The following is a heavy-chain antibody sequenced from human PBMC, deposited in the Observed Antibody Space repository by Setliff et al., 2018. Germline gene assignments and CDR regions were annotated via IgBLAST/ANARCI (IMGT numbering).Heavy chain of an antibody. CDR3: AHRRAAAGAEG. V-gene: IGHV4-30-4*08. J-gene: IGHJ4*02. CDR2: IYYSGST. CDR1: GGSISSSCYY. Sequence: PSETLSLTCTVSGGSISSSCYYWGWIRQPPGKGLEWIGYIYYSGSTYYNPSLKSRVTISVDTSKNQFSLKLSSVTAADTAVYYCAHRRAAAGAEGWGQGTLVTVSS. D-gene: IGHD6-13*01.